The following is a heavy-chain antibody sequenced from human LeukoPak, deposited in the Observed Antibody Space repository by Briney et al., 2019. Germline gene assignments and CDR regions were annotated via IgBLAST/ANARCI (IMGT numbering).Heavy chain of an antibody. CDR1: GGSISSSSYY. CDR3: AREQYQLPRYPLGYYYYYMDV. V-gene: IGHV4-61*01. J-gene: IGHJ6*03. D-gene: IGHD2-2*01. CDR2: IYYSGST. Sequence: SETLSLTCKVSGGSISSSSYYWSWIRQPPGKGLEWIGYIYYSGSTNYNPSLKSRVTISVDTSKNQFSLKLSSVTAADTAVYYCAREQYQLPRYPLGYYYYYMDVWGKGTTVTVSS.